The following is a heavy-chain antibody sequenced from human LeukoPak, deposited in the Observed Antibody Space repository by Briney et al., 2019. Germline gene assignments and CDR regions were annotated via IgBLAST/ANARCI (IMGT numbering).Heavy chain of an antibody. D-gene: IGHD5-18*01. CDR1: GGSISGYF. CDR2: ISYSGST. J-gene: IGHJ4*02. Sequence: PSETLSLTCTVSGGSISGYFWSWIRQSPGKGLEWIAYISYSGSTSYNPSLKSRVTISVDTSKDQFSLKLTSVTAAATAVYYCARHGAAMVTYPLDYWGQGTLVTVSS. CDR3: ARHGAAMVTYPLDY. V-gene: IGHV4-59*08.